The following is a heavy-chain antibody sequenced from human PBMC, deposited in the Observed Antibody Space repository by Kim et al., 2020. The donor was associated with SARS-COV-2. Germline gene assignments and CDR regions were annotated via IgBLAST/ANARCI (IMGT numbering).Heavy chain of an antibody. CDR1: GGSFSGYY. CDR2: INHSGST. CDR3: ARGHNLLIWFGELLPYYF. Sequence: SETLSLTCAVYGGSFSGYYWSWIRQPPGKGLEWIGEINHSGSTNYNPSLKSRVTISVDTSKNQFSLKLSSVTAADTAVYYCARGHNLLIWFGELLPYYF. J-gene: IGHJ4*01. D-gene: IGHD3-10*01. V-gene: IGHV4-34*01.